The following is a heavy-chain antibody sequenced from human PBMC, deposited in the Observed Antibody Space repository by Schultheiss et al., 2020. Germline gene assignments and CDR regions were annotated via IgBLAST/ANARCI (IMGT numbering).Heavy chain of an antibody. CDR1: GFTFSDYY. V-gene: IGHV3-23*01. CDR2: ISGSGGST. Sequence: GGSLRLSCAASGFTFSDYYMSWIRQAPGKGLEWVSAISGSGGSTYYADSVKGRFTISRDNSKNTLYLQMNSLRAEDTAVYYCAKDGLPPEGYYFDYWGQGTLVTVAS. J-gene: IGHJ4*02. CDR3: AKDGLPPEGYYFDY. D-gene: IGHD3/OR15-3a*01.